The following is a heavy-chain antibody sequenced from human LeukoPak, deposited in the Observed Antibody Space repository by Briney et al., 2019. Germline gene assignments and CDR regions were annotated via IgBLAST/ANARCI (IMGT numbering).Heavy chain of an antibody. CDR3: ARGAPPRIAVAGDAFDI. Sequence: GGSLRLPCAASGFTFSSYWMSWVRQAPGKGLEWVANIKQDGSEKYYVDSVKGRFTISRDNAKNSLYLQMNSLRAEDTAVYYCARGAPPRIAVAGDAFDIWGQGTMVTVSS. V-gene: IGHV3-7*01. D-gene: IGHD6-19*01. CDR2: IKQDGSEK. J-gene: IGHJ3*02. CDR1: GFTFSSYW.